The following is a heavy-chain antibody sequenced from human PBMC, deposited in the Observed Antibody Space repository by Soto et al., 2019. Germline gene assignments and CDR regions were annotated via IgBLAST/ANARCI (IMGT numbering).Heavy chain of an antibody. J-gene: IGHJ4*02. D-gene: IGHD1-20*01. CDR2: IYFSGTT. V-gene: IGHV4-31*03. CDR3: ATVGNWNAALFNS. Sequence: QVQLQESGPGLVKPSQTLSLTCTVSGGSISSGDYYWNWIRQHPGKGLEWVGYIYFSGTTYYNSSLKSRVTISVDTSKNPFSLKLSSVTAADTPVYYCATVGNWNAALFNSWGQGTLVTVSS. CDR1: GGSISSGDYY.